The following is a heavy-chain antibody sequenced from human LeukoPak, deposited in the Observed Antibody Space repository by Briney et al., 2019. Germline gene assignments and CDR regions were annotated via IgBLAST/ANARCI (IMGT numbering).Heavy chain of an antibody. D-gene: IGHD4-17*01. CDR1: GDSTNTYF. J-gene: IGHJ4*02. V-gene: IGHV4-59*01. Sequence: SETLSLTCTLSGDSTNTYFWSWIRQSPGKGLEWIGYIYYTGTTNYNPSLKSRVTISVDTSKNQFSLEVNSVTAADTGVYYCASKSTDHGELRFDYWGQGTLVTVSS. CDR3: ASKSTDHGELRFDY. CDR2: IYYTGTT.